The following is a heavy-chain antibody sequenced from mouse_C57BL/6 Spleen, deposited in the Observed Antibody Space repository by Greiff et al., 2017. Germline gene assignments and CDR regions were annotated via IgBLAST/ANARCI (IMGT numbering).Heavy chain of an antibody. J-gene: IGHJ3*01. Sequence: VKLMESGAELVKPGASVKVSCKASGYTFTSYWMHWVKQRPGQGLAWIGRIHPSDSVTNYNQKFKGKATLTVDKSSSTAYMQHSSLTSEDAAVYYCAITGTGFAYWGQGTLVTVSA. D-gene: IGHD4-1*01. V-gene: IGHV1-74*01. CDR1: GYTFTSYW. CDR2: IHPSDSVT. CDR3: AITGTGFAY.